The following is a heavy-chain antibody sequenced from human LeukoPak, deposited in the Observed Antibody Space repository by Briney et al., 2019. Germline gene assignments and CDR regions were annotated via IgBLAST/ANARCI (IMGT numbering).Heavy chain of an antibody. CDR2: ISGSGSGGST. J-gene: IGHJ4*02. CDR3: AKDSPSSW. CDR1: GFTFSSSA. V-gene: IGHV3-23*01. D-gene: IGHD6-13*01. Sequence: PGGSLRLSCAASGFTFSSSAMSWVRQAPGKGLEWVSNISGSGSGGSTYYADSVKGRFTISRDNSKSTLYLQMNSLRAEYTAVYYCAKDSPSSWWGQGTLVTVSS.